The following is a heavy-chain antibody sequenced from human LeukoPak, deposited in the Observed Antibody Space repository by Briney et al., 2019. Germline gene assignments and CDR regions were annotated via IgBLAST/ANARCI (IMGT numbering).Heavy chain of an antibody. CDR2: IQYDGTNK. D-gene: IGHD1-26*01. Sequence: GGSLRLSCAASGFTFSTYGMQWVRQDSPKGLEWVAFIQYDGTNKYYADSVKGRFTISRDNAKNSLSLKLNCLRAEDTAVYYGARVSSRPWYSGSHHDAFDIWGQGTMVTVSS. CDR1: GFTFSTYG. J-gene: IGHJ3*02. CDR3: ARVSSRPWYSGSHHDAFDI. V-gene: IGHV3-30*02.